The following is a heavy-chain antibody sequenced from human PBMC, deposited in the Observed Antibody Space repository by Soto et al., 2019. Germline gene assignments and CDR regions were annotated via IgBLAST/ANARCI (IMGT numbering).Heavy chain of an antibody. J-gene: IGHJ4*02. V-gene: IGHV1-18*01. CDR2: ISACNGNT. Sequence: ASVKVSCKASGFTFTSSALQWVRQARGQGLEWIGWISACNGNTNYAQKLQGRVTMTTDTSTSTAYMELRSLRSDDTAVYYCARERQWELLPYFDYWGQRTLVTVSS. CDR1: GFTFTSSA. D-gene: IGHD1-26*01. CDR3: ARERQWELLPYFDY.